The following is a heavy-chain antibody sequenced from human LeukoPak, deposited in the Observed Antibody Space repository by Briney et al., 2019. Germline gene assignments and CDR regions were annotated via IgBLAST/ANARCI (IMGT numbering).Heavy chain of an antibody. CDR2: IIPIFGTA. J-gene: IGHJ3*02. Sequence: SVNVSCKASGGTFSIYAISWVRQAPGQGLEWMGGIIPIFGTANYAQKSQGRVTITADESTSTAYMELSSLRSEDTAVYYCARLVGGGYYDSSVNFKGGAFDIWGQGTMFTVSS. D-gene: IGHD3-22*01. V-gene: IGHV1-69*13. CDR3: ARLVGGGYYDSSVNFKGGAFDI. CDR1: GGTFSIYA.